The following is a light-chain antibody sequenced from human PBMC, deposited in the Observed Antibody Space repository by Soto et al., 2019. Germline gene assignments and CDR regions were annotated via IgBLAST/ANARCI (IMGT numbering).Light chain of an antibody. Sequence: DIQMTQAPASLSASVGDRVTITCRASQAINKNLNWYRHKLGKAPELLIYDASDSQAGVPSRFSGSGSGADFTLIISGLQPEDFSTYYCQQSYNSPYTFGQGTQLAIK. CDR3: QQSYNSPYT. V-gene: IGKV1-39*01. CDR1: QAINKN. J-gene: IGKJ2*01. CDR2: DAS.